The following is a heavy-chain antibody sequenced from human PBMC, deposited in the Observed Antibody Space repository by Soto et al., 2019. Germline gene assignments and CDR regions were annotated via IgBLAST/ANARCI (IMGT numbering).Heavy chain of an antibody. CDR1: GFTFSSYG. J-gene: IGHJ4*02. CDR2: IWYDGSNK. CDR3: AKASGESYPWSRVFDS. V-gene: IGHV3-33*06. Sequence: QVQLVESGGGVVQPGRSLRLSCAASGFTFSSYGMHWVRQAPGKGLEWVAVIWYDGSNKYYADSVKGRFTISRDNSKNTLYLQMNSLRAEDTAIYYCAKASGESYPWSRVFDSWGQGARVTVSS. D-gene: IGHD1-26*01.